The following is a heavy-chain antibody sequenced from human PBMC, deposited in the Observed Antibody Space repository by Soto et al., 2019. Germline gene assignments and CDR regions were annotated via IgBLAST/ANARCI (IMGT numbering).Heavy chain of an antibody. Sequence: ASVKVSCKASDYTFTTYDMRCVRQAPGQGLEWMGIINPSNSTTYAQKFEGRVTMTRDTSTSTVYMELSSRRSEDTAVYYCGRVDCSGGSCYSIEYWGQGTLVTVSS. CDR3: GRVDCSGGSCYSIEY. CDR2: INPSNST. CDR1: DYTFTTYD. V-gene: IGHV1-46*03. D-gene: IGHD2-15*01. J-gene: IGHJ4*02.